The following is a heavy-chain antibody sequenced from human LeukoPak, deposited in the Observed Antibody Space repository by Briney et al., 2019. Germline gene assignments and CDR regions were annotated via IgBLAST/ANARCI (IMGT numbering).Heavy chain of an antibody. J-gene: IGHJ4*02. V-gene: IGHV3-23*01. CDR3: AKVGGYSGYDYVGYFDY. CDR2: ISNSGEST. D-gene: IGHD5-12*01. CDR1: GITFRNYA. Sequence: PGGSLRLSCEASGITFRNYAMNWVRQPPGKGLEWVSTISNSGESTYYGNSVKGRFSISRDNAKNTLYLQMNSLRAEDTAVYYCAKVGGYSGYDYVGYFDYWGQGTLVTVSA.